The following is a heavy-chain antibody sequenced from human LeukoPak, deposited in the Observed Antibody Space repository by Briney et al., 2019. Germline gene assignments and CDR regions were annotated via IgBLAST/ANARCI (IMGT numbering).Heavy chain of an antibody. CDR2: ISGSGGST. V-gene: IGHV3-23*01. J-gene: IGHJ4*02. CDR3: ASGGPTSLRFDY. CDR1: GFTFSSYA. Sequence: GGSLRLSCAASGFTFSSYAMSWVRQAPGKGLEWVSAISGSGGSTYYADSVKGRFTISRDNAKNSLYLQMNSLRAEDTAVYYCASGGPTSLRFDYWGQGTLVTVSS. D-gene: IGHD1-1*01.